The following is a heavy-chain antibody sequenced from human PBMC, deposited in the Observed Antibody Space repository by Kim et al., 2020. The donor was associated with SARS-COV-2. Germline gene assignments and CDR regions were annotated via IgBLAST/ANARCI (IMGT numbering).Heavy chain of an antibody. V-gene: IGHV3-21*01. Sequence: GGSLRLSCAVSGVTFGAFSLNWVRQAPGKGLEWVSSISGNNKYIYYADSVKGRFTISRDNANNSLYLQMNSLRTEYTGVYFCAHSGYTSPWYFDYWGQGT. CDR1: GVTFGAFS. J-gene: IGHJ4*02. CDR3: AHSGYTSPWYFDY. CDR2: ISGNNKYI. D-gene: IGHD5-12*01.